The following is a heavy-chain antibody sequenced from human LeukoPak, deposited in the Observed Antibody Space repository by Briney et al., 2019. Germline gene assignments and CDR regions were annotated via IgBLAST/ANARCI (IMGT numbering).Heavy chain of an antibody. D-gene: IGHD3-10*01. CDR1: GGSISSGSYY. CDR2: ISGSGGST. Sequence: PSETLSLTCTVSGGSISSGSYYWSWVRQAPGKGLEWVSAISGSGGSTYYADSVKGRFTISRDNSKNTLYLQMNSLRAEDTAVYYCAKGNMVRGLKGFGYYYYYMDVWGKGTTVTVSS. V-gene: IGHV3-23*01. J-gene: IGHJ6*03. CDR3: AKGNMVRGLKGFGYYYYYMDV.